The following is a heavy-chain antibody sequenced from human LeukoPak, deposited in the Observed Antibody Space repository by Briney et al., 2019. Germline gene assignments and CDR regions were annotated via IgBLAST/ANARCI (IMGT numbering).Heavy chain of an antibody. J-gene: IGHJ4*02. CDR3: ARRRGDGYNSPFDY. CDR2: IYPADSDT. Sequence: GESLKISCKGSGYSFPDYWIDWVRQMPGQGLEWMGIIYPADSDTRYSPSFQDQVTISADKSINTAYLQWSTLKASDTATYYCARRRGDGYNSPFDYWGQGTLVTVPS. D-gene: IGHD5-24*01. V-gene: IGHV5-51*01. CDR1: GYSFPDYW.